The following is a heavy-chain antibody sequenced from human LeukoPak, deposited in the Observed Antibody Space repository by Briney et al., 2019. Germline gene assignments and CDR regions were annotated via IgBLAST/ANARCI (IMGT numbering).Heavy chain of an antibody. J-gene: IGHJ3*02. CDR3: TKQQLELDAFDI. V-gene: IGHV3-9*01. CDR2: ISWNSGSI. CDR1: GFTFDDYA. D-gene: IGHD6-13*01. Sequence: GGSLRLSCAASGFTFDDYAMHWVRQAPGKGLEWVSGISWNSGSIGYADSVKGRFTISRDNDKNSLYLQMNSLRAEDTALYYCTKQQLELDAFDIWGQGTMVTVSS.